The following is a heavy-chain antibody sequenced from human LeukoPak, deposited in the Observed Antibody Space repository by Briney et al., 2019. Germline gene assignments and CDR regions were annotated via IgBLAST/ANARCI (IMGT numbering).Heavy chain of an antibody. CDR1: GYTFTSYY. J-gene: IGHJ4*02. CDR2: INPSGGST. Sequence: ASVKVSCKASGYTFTSYYMHWVRQAPGQGLEWMGIINPSGGSTSYAQKFQGRVTMTRDMSTSTVYMELSSLRSEDTAVYCCARDRIRLRYFDLYYFDYWGQGTLVTVSS. CDR3: ARDRIRLRYFDLYYFDY. V-gene: IGHV1-46*01. D-gene: IGHD3-9*01.